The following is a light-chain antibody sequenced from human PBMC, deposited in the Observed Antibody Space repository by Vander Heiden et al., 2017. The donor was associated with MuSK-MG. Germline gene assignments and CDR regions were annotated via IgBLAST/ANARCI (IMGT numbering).Light chain of an antibody. Sequence: EIVLTQSPAILSLSPGERATLSCSASQSVRSFLAWYQQKPGQAPRLLIYDASNRATGLPARLSRSGSGTAFTLTISSLEPEDFAVYYCQHRSNWPRITFGMGPKWKSN. CDR2: DAS. CDR3: QHRSNWPRIT. J-gene: IGKJ3*01. CDR1: QSVRSF. V-gene: IGKV3-11*01.